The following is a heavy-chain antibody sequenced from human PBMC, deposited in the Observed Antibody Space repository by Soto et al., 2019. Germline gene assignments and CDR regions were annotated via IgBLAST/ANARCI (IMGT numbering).Heavy chain of an antibody. D-gene: IGHD6-13*01. CDR1: GFTFSSYS. CDR2: INAGGNHE. Sequence: PGGSLRLSCAASGFTFSSYSMNWVRQAPGKGPEWVSSINAGGNHEDHADSVKGRFTISRDNAKNSLYLQMNSLRAADTAVYYCATDGAAGSAMGVRGQGTTVTVSS. CDR3: ATDGAAGSAMGV. V-gene: IGHV3-21*06. J-gene: IGHJ6*02.